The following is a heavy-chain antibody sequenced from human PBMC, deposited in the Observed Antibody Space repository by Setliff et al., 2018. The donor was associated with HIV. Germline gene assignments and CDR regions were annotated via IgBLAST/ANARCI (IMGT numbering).Heavy chain of an antibody. CDR2: ISNTGSST. V-gene: IGHV3-23*01. CDR1: GLTLSSYA. CDR3: AKAASNLAAAVGPLDM. D-gene: IGHD6-13*01. Sequence: GSLRLSCVASGLTLSSYAMNWVRQAPGKGLEWLSGISNTGSSTYYGDSVKGRFTISRDKSRNIVFLQMKSLRVEDTALYYCAKAASNLAAAVGPLDMWGPGTVVTVS. J-gene: IGHJ3*02.